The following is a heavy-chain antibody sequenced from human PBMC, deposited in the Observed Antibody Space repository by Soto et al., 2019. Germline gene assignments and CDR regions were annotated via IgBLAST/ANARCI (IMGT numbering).Heavy chain of an antibody. J-gene: IGHJ4*02. CDR1: GFSISSGGYS. CDR3: ARHVDIVALQYFDY. V-gene: IGHV4-30-2*01. Sequence: PSETLSLTCAFSGFSISSGGYSWSWIRQPPGKGLEWIGYIYHSGSTYYNPSLKSRVTISVDRSKNQFSLKLSSVTAADTAVYYCARHVDIVALQYFDYWGQGTLVTVSS. CDR2: IYHSGST. D-gene: IGHD5-12*01.